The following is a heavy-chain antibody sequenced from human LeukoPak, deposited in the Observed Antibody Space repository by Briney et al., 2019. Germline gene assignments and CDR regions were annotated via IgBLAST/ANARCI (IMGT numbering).Heavy chain of an antibody. CDR2: ISSGGSTI. D-gene: IGHD3-22*01. V-gene: IGHV3-48*03. Sequence: GGSLRLSCAASGFTFSIFEMNWVRQPPGKGLEWVSYISSGGSTIYYAYSLKGRFTICRDNAKNSMYLQMNSLRAEDTAVYYCVRLRRNSDRSDYYYFYDYWGQGILVTVSS. J-gene: IGHJ4*02. CDR3: VRLRRNSDRSDYYYFYDY. CDR1: GFTFSIFE.